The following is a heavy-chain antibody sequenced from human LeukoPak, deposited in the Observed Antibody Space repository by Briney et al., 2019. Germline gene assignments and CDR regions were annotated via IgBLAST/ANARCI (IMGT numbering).Heavy chain of an antibody. D-gene: IGHD1-26*01. CDR1: GFTFSSYS. V-gene: IGHV3-48*01. CDR3: ARGGIVGSRTNWFDP. CDR2: ISSSSSTI. Sequence: GGSLRLSCAASGFTFSSYSMNWVRQAPGKGLEWVSYISSSSSTIYYADSVKGRFTISRDNAKNSLYLQMNSLRAEDTAVYYCARGGIVGSRTNWFDPWGQGILVTVSS. J-gene: IGHJ5*02.